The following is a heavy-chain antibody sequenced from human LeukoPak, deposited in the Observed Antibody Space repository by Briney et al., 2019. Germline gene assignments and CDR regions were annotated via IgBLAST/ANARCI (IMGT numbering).Heavy chain of an antibody. CDR1: GGSISSSN. V-gene: IGHV3-23*01. CDR2: ISKSDSST. D-gene: IGHD7-27*01. CDR3: AKGGPTGDLRSPGRDW. J-gene: IGHJ4*02. Sequence: PSETLSLTCAVSGGSISSSNWWSWVRQPPGKGLEWVSLISKSDSSTYYADSVKGRFTISRDNSKNTLYLQMSSLRAEDTGVYYCAKGGPTGDLRSPGRDWWGQGTLVTVSS.